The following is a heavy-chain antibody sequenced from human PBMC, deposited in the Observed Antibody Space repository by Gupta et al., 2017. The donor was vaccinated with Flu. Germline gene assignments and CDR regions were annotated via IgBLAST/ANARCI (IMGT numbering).Heavy chain of an antibody. CDR1: GFPFSASY. CDR2: ISSSSSYT. V-gene: IGHV3-11*05. D-gene: IGHD1-7*01. Sequence: QVQLVSPGGGMVKPGVSLRLSCAASGFPFSASYMSWIRQAPGKGLEWVSYISSSSSYTNYADSVKGRFTISRDNAKNSLYLQMNSLRAEDTAVYYCARDYSRWLELRGFDYWGQGTLVTVSS. CDR3: ARDYSRWLELRGFDY. J-gene: IGHJ4*02.